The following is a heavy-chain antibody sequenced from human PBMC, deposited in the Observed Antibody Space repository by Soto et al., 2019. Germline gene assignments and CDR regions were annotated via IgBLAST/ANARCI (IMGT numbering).Heavy chain of an antibody. Sequence: SGPTLVNPTQTLTLTCTFSGFSLSTSGMRVSWIRQPPGKALEWLARIDWDDDKFYSTSLKTRLTISKDTSKNQVVLTMTNMDPVDTATYYCARFGSVGLAYWGQGTLVTVSS. CDR2: IDWDDDK. V-gene: IGHV2-70*04. J-gene: IGHJ4*02. CDR3: ARFGSVGLAY. D-gene: IGHD3-10*01. CDR1: GFSLSTSGMR.